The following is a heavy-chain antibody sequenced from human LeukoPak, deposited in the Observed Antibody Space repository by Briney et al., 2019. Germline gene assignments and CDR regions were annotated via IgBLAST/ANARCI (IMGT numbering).Heavy chain of an antibody. Sequence: PSETLSLTCTVSGSMYNYYWSWIRQPPGKGLEWIGYVHYSGSTSYNPSLKSRVTMSLDTSKTQVSLKLNSVTAADTAVYYCARHISSGGTYAHFDYWGQGTLVTVSS. D-gene: IGHD1-26*01. CDR3: ARHISSGGTYAHFDY. J-gene: IGHJ4*02. V-gene: IGHV4-59*08. CDR2: VHYSGST. CDR1: GSMYNYY.